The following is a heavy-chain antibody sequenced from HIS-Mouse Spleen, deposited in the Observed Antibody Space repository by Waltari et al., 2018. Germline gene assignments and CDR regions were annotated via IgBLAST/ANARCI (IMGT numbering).Heavy chain of an antibody. Sequence: QVQLVQSGAEVKKPGASVKFSCKASGYTFTGYYMHWVRQAPGQGLEWMGWINPNSGGKNSAQKFQGRVTMTRDTSISTAYMELSRLRSDDTAVYYCARSPSGSSWYDYWGQGTLVTVSS. V-gene: IGHV1-2*02. J-gene: IGHJ4*02. CDR2: INPNSGGK. CDR1: GYTFTGYY. D-gene: IGHD6-13*01. CDR3: ARSPSGSSWYDY.